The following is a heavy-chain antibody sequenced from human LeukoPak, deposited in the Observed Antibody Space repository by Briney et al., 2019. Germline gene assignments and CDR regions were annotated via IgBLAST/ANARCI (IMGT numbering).Heavy chain of an antibody. V-gene: IGHV3-20*04. CDR3: ARDERYYDSSGYYSPFDY. Sequence: GGSLRLSCAASGFTFDDYGVSWVRQAPGKGLEWVSGINWNGGSTGYADSVKGRFTISRDNAKNSLYLQMNSLRAEDTALYYCARDERYYDSSGYYSPFDYWGQGTLVTVSS. CDR1: GFTFDDYG. CDR2: INWNGGST. D-gene: IGHD3-22*01. J-gene: IGHJ4*02.